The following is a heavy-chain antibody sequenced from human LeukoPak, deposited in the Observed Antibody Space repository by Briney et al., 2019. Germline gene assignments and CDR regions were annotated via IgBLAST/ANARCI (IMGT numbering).Heavy chain of an antibody. V-gene: IGHV4-39*02. CDR1: GGSINSNDYY. CDR2: IYYSGSS. J-gene: IGHJ4*02. Sequence: SETLSLTCTVSGGSINSNDYYWGWIRQPPGTGLERIGDIYYSGSSYFDPSLKSRVTFSVDTSRNQFSLKMTSVTAADTAVYYCAREMGGYPFDYWGQGTLVTVSS. D-gene: IGHD5-12*01. CDR3: AREMGGYPFDY.